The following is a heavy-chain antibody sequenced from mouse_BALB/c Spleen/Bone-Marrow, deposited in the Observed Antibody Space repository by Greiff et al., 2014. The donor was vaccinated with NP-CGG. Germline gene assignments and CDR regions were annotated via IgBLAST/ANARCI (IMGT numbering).Heavy chain of an antibody. CDR3: ARDRGVQGYAMDY. CDR2: ISDGGSYT. D-gene: IGHD2-14*01. Sequence: EVHLEQSGGGLVKPGGSLKLSCAASGFTFSDYYMYWVRQTPEKRLEWVGTISDGGSYTYYQDNMKGRFTISRDIAKNNLYLQMSSLKSEDTAMYYYARDRGVQGYAMDYWGQGTSVTVSS. V-gene: IGHV5-4*02. J-gene: IGHJ4*01. CDR1: GFTFSDYY.